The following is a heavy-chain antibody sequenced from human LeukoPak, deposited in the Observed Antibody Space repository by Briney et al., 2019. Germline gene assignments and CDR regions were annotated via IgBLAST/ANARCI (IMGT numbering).Heavy chain of an antibody. CDR1: GFTFGDYA. CDR2: IRSKAYGGTT. D-gene: IGHD4-23*01. V-gene: IGHV3-49*04. CDR3: TRSFGNHWYFDL. J-gene: IGHJ2*01. Sequence: GGSLRLSRTASGFTFGDYAMSWVRQAPGKGLEWVGFIRSKAYGGTTEYAASVKGRFTISRDDSKSIAYLQMNSLKTEDTAVYYCTRSFGNHWYFDLWGRGTLVTVSS.